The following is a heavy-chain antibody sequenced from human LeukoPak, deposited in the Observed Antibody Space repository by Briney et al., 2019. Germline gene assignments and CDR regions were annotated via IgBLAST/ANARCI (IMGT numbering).Heavy chain of an antibody. D-gene: IGHD3-22*01. CDR2: INPSGGST. CDR1: GGTLNSYV. J-gene: IGHJ4*02. CDR3: ASTYDSSGYFDY. V-gene: IGHV1-46*02. Sequence: ASVKVSCKASGGTLNSYVISWVRQAPGQGLEWMGIINPSGGSTSYAQKFQGRVTMTRDTSTSTVYMELSSLRSEDTAVYYCASTYDSSGYFDYWGQGTLVTVSS.